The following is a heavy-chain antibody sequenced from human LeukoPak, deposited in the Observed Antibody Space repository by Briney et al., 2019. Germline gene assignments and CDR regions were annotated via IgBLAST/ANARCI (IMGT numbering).Heavy chain of an antibody. CDR1: GFSFGTSG. V-gene: IGHV3-48*02. CDR3: ARISRYGLDY. CDR2: ISSSSSTI. D-gene: IGHD3-16*01. Sequence: PGGSLRLSCAASGFSFGTSGMHWVRQAPGEGLEWVSYISSSSSTISYADSVEGRFTISRDNAKNSLYLQMNSLRDEDTAVYYCARISRYGLDYWGQGTLVTVSS. J-gene: IGHJ4*02.